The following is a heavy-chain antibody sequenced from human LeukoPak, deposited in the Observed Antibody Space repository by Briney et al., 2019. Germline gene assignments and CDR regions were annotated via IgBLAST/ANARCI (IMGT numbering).Heavy chain of an antibody. D-gene: IGHD2/OR15-2a*01. CDR2: INSDGSST. CDR3: ARDSTTSYDY. Sequence: GGSLRLSCAASGFTFSSYWMHWVRQAPGKGLVWVSRINSDGSSTNYAGSVTGRFTISRDNAKNTLYLQMHSLRAEDTAVYYCARDSTTSYDYWGQGTLVTVSS. CDR1: GFTFSSYW. V-gene: IGHV3-74*01. J-gene: IGHJ4*02.